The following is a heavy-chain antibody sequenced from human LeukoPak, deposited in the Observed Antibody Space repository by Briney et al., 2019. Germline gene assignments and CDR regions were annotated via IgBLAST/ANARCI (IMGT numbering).Heavy chain of an antibody. CDR1: GFTFSSYS. V-gene: IGHV3-48*04. CDR2: ISSSSSTI. J-gene: IGHJ4*02. D-gene: IGHD3-22*01. Sequence: GGSLRLSCAASGFTFSSYSMNWVRQAPGKGLEWVSYISSSSSTIYYADSVKGRFTISRDNAKNSLYLQMNSLRAEDMAVYYCARSNWGYYDSSERLNYWGQGTLVTVSS. CDR3: ARSNWGYYDSSERLNY.